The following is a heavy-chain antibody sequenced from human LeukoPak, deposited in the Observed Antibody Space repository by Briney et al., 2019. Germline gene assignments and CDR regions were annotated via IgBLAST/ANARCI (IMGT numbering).Heavy chain of an antibody. Sequence: SVKVSCKASGGTFSSYAISWVRQAPGQGLEWMGGIIPIFGTANYAQKFQGRVTITADESTSTAYMELSSLRSEDTAVYYCGRDHCSGGSCSFDYWGQGTLVTVSS. V-gene: IGHV1-69*01. CDR3: GRDHCSGGSCSFDY. CDR2: IIPIFGTA. J-gene: IGHJ4*02. D-gene: IGHD2-15*01. CDR1: GGTFSSYA.